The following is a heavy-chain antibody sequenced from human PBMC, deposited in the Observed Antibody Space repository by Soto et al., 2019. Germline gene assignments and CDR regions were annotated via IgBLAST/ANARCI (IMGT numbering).Heavy chain of an antibody. J-gene: IGHJ6*02. V-gene: IGHV4-34*01. CDR1: GGSFSGYY. CDR2: INHSGST. D-gene: IGHD4-17*01. Sequence: PSETLSLTCAVYGGSFSGYYWSWIRQPPGKGLEWIGEINHSGSTNYNPSLKSRVTISVDTSKNQFSLKLSSVTAADTAVYYCARHNPYGDYRYYGMDVWGQGTTVTVSS. CDR3: ARHNPYGDYRYYGMDV.